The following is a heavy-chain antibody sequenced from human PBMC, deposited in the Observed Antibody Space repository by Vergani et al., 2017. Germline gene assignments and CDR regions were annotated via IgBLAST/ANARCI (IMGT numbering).Heavy chain of an antibody. J-gene: IGHJ3*02. V-gene: IGHV3-74*01. CDR1: GFTFSSYW. CDR2: INSDGSDA. Sequence: EVQLVESGGGLVQPGGSLRLSCAASGFTFSSYWMHWVRQAPGKGLVWVSRINSDGSDAIYADSVKGRFTISRDNARNTLYLQMNSLRDEDTALDFCARGGWDHAFDIWGQGTMVTVSS. CDR3: ARGGWDHAFDI. D-gene: IGHD1-26*01.